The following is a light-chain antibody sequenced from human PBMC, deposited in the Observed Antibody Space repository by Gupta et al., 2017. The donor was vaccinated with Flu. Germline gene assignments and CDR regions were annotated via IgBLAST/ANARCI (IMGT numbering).Light chain of an antibody. CDR2: GAS. J-gene: IGKJ2*01. CDR1: QSVSGN. Sequence: EVMMTQSPATLSLSPGERASVSCRASQSVSGNLAWYQQKGGQAPRLLIYGASIRAAGIPARFSGSGSGTEFTLTSSSRQSEDSAVYYGHQYNNWYTFGQGTKLEIK. CDR3: HQYNNWYT. V-gene: IGKV3-15*01.